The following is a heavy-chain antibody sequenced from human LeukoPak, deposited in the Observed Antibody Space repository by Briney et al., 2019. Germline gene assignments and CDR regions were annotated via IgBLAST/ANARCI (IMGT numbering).Heavy chain of an antibody. CDR2: INPNSGGT. D-gene: IGHD6-19*01. Sequence: ASVKVSCKASGYTFTGYYMHWVRQALGQGLEWMGWINPNSGGTNYAQKFQGRVTMTRDTSISTAYMELSRLRSDDTAVYYCARVRYSSGWYPFDYWGQGTLVTVSS. CDR1: GYTFTGYY. CDR3: ARVRYSSGWYPFDY. V-gene: IGHV1-2*02. J-gene: IGHJ4*02.